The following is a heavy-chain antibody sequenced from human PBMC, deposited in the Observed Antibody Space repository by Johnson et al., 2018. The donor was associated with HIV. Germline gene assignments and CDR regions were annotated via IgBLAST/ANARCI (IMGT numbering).Heavy chain of an antibody. Sequence: QVLLVESGGGVVQPGRSLRLSCAASGFTFSSYALHWVRQAPGKGLAWVAVISYDGSNTYYTDSVRGRFTISRANSKNTLYVQMNSLRAEDTAVYYCARGIPAATRGYAFDIWGQGTMVTVSS. CDR2: ISYDGSNT. J-gene: IGHJ3*02. D-gene: IGHD2-2*01. V-gene: IGHV3-30-3*01. CDR1: GFTFSSYA. CDR3: ARGIPAATRGYAFDI.